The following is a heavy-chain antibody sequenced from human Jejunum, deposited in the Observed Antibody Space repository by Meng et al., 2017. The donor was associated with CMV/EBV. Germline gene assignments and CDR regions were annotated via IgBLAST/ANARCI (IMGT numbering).Heavy chain of an antibody. J-gene: IGHJ4*02. D-gene: IGHD4-11*01. CDR2: ISYDGGNE. CDR1: GFTFTNYP. CDR3: ARENDYSNYFDQ. Sequence: AASGFTFTNYPIHWVRQAPGKGLEWVALISYDGGNEYYADSVKGRFTISRDSSKSTLYLQMNSLRGEDSAIYYCARENDYSNYFDQWGRGTLVTVSS. V-gene: IGHV3-30-3*01.